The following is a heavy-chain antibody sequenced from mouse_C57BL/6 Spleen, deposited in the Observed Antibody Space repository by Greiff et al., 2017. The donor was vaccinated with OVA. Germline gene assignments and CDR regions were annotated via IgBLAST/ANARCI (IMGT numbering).Heavy chain of an antibody. CDR2: IWSGGST. J-gene: IGHJ4*01. CDR1: GFSLTSYG. D-gene: IGHD2-5*01. CDR3: ARNPYSNYVNYAMDY. V-gene: IGHV2-2*01. Sequence: VKLVESGPGLVQPSQRLSITCTVSGFSLTSYGVHWVRQSPGKGLEWLGVIWSGGSTDYNAAFISRLSISKDNSKSQVFFKMNSLQADDTAIYYCARNPYSNYVNYAMDYWGQGTSVTVSS.